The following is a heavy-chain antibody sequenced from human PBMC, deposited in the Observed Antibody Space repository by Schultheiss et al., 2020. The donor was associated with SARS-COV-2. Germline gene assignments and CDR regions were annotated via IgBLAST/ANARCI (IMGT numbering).Heavy chain of an antibody. Sequence: GESLKISCAASGFTFSNAWMSWVRQAPGKGLEWVGRIKSKTDGGTTDYAAPVKGRFTISRDDSKNTLYLQMNSLKTEDTAVYYCTTDGLNLGGIFDVWGQGTTVTVSS. J-gene: IGHJ6*02. CDR3: TTDGLNLGGIFDV. CDR1: GFTFSNAW. D-gene: IGHD3-3*01. V-gene: IGHV3-15*01. CDR2: IKSKTDGGTT.